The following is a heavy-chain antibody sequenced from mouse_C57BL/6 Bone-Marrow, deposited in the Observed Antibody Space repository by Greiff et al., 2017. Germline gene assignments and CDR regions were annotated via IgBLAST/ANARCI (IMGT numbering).Heavy chain of an antibody. J-gene: IGHJ4*01. D-gene: IGHD2-10*01. CDR2: ISSGSSAI. Sequence: EVMLVESGGGLVQPGGSRKLSCAASGFTFSSFGMHWVRQAPERGLEWVAYISSGSSAIYYADTLKGGFTISRDNPRNTLFLQRTSLRSDDTAVYYCARDLLGNAMDYWGQGTSVTVSS. CDR3: ARDLLGNAMDY. CDR1: GFTFSSFG. V-gene: IGHV5-17*02.